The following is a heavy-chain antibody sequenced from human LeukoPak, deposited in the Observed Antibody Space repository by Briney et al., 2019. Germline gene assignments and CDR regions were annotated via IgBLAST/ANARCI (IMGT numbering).Heavy chain of an antibody. J-gene: IGHJ4*02. CDR3: ARDGHGDHPDGVY. D-gene: IGHD4-17*01. Sequence: PSETLSLTCAVSGGSISSSSYYWGWIRQPPGKGLEWIGSIYYSGSTYYNPSLKSRVTISVDTSKNQFSLKLSSVTAADTAVYYCARDGHGDHPDGVYWGQGTLVTVSS. V-gene: IGHV4-39*07. CDR1: GGSISSSSYY. CDR2: IYYSGST.